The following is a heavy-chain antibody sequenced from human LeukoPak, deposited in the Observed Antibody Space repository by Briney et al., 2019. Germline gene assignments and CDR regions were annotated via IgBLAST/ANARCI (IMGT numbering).Heavy chain of an antibody. D-gene: IGHD2-2*01. V-gene: IGHV3-11*01. CDR1: GFTFSDYY. CDR2: ISSSGDTI. J-gene: IGHJ4*02. Sequence: GGSLRLSCGVSGFTFSDYYMSWIRQAPGKGLEWLSYISSSGDTIYYADSVKGRFTISRDNSKNTLYLQMNSLRAEDTAVYYCAKPTKDIVVVPAATAVDYWGQGTLVTVSS. CDR3: AKPTKDIVVVPAATAVDY.